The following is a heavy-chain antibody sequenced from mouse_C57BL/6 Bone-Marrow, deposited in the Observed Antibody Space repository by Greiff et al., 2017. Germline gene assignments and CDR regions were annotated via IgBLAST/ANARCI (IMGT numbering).Heavy chain of an antibody. J-gene: IGHJ4*01. CDR1: GYTFTSYG. Sequence: VQLQQSGAALARPGASLKLSCAASGYTFTSYGISWVHQTPGKGLEWLGEICPRRGNTYYNEKFKGKDTRTADKYSSTENMELRRLRSEESEVYGCERAFYGRYAMDYWGQGTSVTVSS. V-gene: IGHV1-81*01. CDR2: ICPRRGNT. D-gene: IGHD1-2*01. CDR3: ERAFYGRYAMDY.